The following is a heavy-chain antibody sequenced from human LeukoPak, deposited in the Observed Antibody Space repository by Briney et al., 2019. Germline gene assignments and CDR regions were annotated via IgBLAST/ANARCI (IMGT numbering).Heavy chain of an antibody. J-gene: IGHJ4*02. V-gene: IGHV1-2*06. CDR1: GYSFTNYH. Sequence: GASVKVSCNTSGYSFTNYHMHWVRLAPGQGLEWMGHIYPNTGGTSYAQRFQGRVTMTSDTSVSTVYMELSSLISDDTAAYYCARENWYYDYWGQGTLVTVSS. CDR3: ARENWYYDY. D-gene: IGHD1-7*01. CDR2: IYPNTGGT.